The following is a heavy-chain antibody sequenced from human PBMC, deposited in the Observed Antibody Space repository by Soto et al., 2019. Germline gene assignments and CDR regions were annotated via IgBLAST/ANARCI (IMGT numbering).Heavy chain of an antibody. J-gene: IGHJ4*02. CDR1: GGSFSGYY. CDR2: INHSGST. CDR3: ARDRTYYYDSSIDY. V-gene: IGHV4-34*01. D-gene: IGHD3-22*01. Sequence: QVQLQQWGAGLLKPSETLSLTCAVYGGSFSGYYWSWIRQPPGKGLEWIGEINHSGSTNYNPSLKSRVTISVDTSKNHFSLKLSSVTAADTAVYYCARDRTYYYDSSIDYWGQGTLVTVSS.